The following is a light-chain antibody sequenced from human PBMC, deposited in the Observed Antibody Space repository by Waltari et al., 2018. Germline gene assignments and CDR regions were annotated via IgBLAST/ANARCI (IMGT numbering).Light chain of an antibody. CDR1: SSDVGGYNY. Sequence: QSALTQPRSVSGSPGQSVTISCTGTSSDVGGYNYVSWYQQHPGKAPKLIIYDVSKRPSVVPDRFSGSKSGNTASLTISGLQAEDEADYYCCSYAGSYTRVFGGGTKLTVL. V-gene: IGLV2-11*01. J-gene: IGLJ3*02. CDR3: CSYAGSYTRV. CDR2: DVS.